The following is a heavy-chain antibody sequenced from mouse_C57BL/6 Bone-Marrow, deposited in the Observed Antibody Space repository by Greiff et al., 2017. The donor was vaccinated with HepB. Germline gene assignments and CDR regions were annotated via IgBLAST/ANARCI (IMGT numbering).Heavy chain of an antibody. CDR1: GYTFTSYG. J-gene: IGHJ2*01. CDR2: IYPRSGNT. V-gene: IGHV1-81*01. Sequence: LVESGAELARPGASVKLSCKASGYTFTSYGISWVKQRTGQGLEWIGEIYPRSGNTYYNEKFKGKATLTADKSSSTAYMELRSLTSEDSAVYFCARSVYYDIDYWGQGTTLTVSS. D-gene: IGHD2-4*01. CDR3: ARSVYYDIDY.